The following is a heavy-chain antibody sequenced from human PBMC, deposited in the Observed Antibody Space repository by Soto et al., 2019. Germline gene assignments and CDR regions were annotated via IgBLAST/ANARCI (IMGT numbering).Heavy chain of an antibody. V-gene: IGHV3-48*02. Sequence: GRSLRLSCAASGSTFRSYSLNWVRQGQGKGLEWVSYISSSNRTINYADSVKGRFIISRDNAKNSLYLQMHSLRDEDTAVYYCAREGWPLLQTGMDVWGQGATVTVS. CDR2: ISSSNRTI. CDR3: AREGWPLLQTGMDV. CDR1: GSTFRSYS. D-gene: IGHD2-15*01. J-gene: IGHJ6*02.